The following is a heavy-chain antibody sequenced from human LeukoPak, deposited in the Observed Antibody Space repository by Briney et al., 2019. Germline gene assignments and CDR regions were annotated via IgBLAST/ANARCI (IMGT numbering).Heavy chain of an antibody. J-gene: IGHJ4*02. D-gene: IGHD3-22*01. CDR2: INPNSGGT. CDR3: ARDYKYYYDSSGYYYRPRFDY. Sequence: GASVKVSCKASGYTFTGYYMHWVRQAPGQGLERMGWINPNSGGTDYAQKLQGRVTMTTDTSTSTAYMELRSLRSDDTAVYYCARDYKYYYDSSGYYYRPRFDYWGQGTLVTVSS. CDR1: GYTFTGYY. V-gene: IGHV1-2*02.